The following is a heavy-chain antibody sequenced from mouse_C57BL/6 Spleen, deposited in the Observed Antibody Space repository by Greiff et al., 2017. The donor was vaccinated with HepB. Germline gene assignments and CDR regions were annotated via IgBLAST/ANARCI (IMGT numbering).Heavy chain of an antibody. V-gene: IGHV1-66*01. CDR2: IYPGSGNT. Sequence: QVQLQQSGPELVKPGASVKISCKASGYSFTSYYIHWVKQRPGQGLEWIGWIYPGSGNTKYNEKFEGKATLTADTSSSTAYMQLSSLTSEDSAVYYCARPGSTTWFAYWGQGTLVTVSA. CDR3: ARPGSTTWFAY. CDR1: GYSFTSYY. D-gene: IGHD1-1*01. J-gene: IGHJ3*01.